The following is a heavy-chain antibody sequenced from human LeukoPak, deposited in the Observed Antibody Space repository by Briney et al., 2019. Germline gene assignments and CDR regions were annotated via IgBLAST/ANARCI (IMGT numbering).Heavy chain of an antibody. V-gene: IGHV4-59*01. CDR3: ARSGVARHYMDV. CDR2: IYYSGST. CDR1: GGSISSYY. D-gene: IGHD5-12*01. J-gene: IGHJ6*03. Sequence: SETLSLTCTVSGGSISSYYWSWIRQPPGKGLEWIGYIYYSGSTNYNPSLKSRVTISVDTSKNQFSLKLSSVTAADTAVYYCARSGVARHYMDVWGKGTTVTVSS.